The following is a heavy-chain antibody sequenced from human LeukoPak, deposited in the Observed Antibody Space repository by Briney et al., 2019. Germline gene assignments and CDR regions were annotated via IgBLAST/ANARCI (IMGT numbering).Heavy chain of an antibody. J-gene: IGHJ5*02. D-gene: IGHD3-10*01. CDR2: IYPGDSDT. V-gene: IGHV5-51*01. CDR3: ARLVGYGSGSYPLNWSDP. CDR1: GYSFTSYW. Sequence: GESLKISCKGSGYSFTSYWIGWVRQMPGKGLEWMGIIYPGDSDTRYSPSFQGQVTISADKSISTAYLQWSSLKASDTAMYYCARLVGYGSGSYPLNWSDPWGQGTLVTVSS.